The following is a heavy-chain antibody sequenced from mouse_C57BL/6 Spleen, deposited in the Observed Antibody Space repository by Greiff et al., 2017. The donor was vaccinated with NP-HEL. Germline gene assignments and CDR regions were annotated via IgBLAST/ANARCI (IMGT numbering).Heavy chain of an antibody. D-gene: IGHD2-12*01. CDR2: INYDGSST. CDR1: GFTFSDYY. Sequence: EVKLVESEGGLVQPGSSMKLSCTASGFTFSDYYMAWVRQVPEKGLEWVANINYDGSSTYYLDSLKSRFIISSDNAKNILYLQMSSLKSEDTATYYCARSSYDFDVWGTGTTVTVSS. J-gene: IGHJ1*03. V-gene: IGHV5-16*01. CDR3: ARSSYDFDV.